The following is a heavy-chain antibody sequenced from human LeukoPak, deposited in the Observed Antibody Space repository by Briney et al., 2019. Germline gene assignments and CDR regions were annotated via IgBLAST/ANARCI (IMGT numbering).Heavy chain of an antibody. Sequence: SETLSLTSTVSGGSISSSSYYWGWIRQPPGKGLEWIGYIYHSGSTYYNPSLKSRVTIPVDRSKNQFSLKLSSVTAADTAVYYCARGGGYRYYFDYWGQGTLVTVSS. CDR1: GGSISSSSYY. CDR2: IYHSGST. D-gene: IGHD3-16*02. J-gene: IGHJ4*02. V-gene: IGHV4-30-2*01. CDR3: ARGGGYRYYFDY.